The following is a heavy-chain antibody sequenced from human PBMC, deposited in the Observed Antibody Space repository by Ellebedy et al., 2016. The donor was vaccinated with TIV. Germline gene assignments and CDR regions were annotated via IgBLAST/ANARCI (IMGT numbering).Heavy chain of an antibody. J-gene: IGHJ4*02. Sequence: GGSLRLSXAVSGLTFANYRMTWVRQSAGRGLEWVANIEHDGTERYYVDSVKGRFTVSRDNAKSSLYLQMNRLRNEDTAIYYCALLAVAARFDYWGQGVLVTVSA. CDR1: GLTFANYR. D-gene: IGHD6-19*01. V-gene: IGHV3-7*01. CDR2: IEHDGTER. CDR3: ALLAVAARFDY.